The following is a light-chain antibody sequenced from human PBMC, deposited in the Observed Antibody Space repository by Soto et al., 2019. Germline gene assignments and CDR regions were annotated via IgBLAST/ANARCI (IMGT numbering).Light chain of an antibody. J-gene: IGKJ5*01. CDR2: TTS. Sequence: DIQMTQSPSSLSASVGDRVSITCRASQAISSYLNWFQQKPGEAPNLLINTTSYLQSGVPSRFSGSGAGTHFTLTIINLQPEDFATSYCQQGYAIPFTFGQGTRLEIK. V-gene: IGKV1-39*01. CDR1: QAISSY. CDR3: QQGYAIPFT.